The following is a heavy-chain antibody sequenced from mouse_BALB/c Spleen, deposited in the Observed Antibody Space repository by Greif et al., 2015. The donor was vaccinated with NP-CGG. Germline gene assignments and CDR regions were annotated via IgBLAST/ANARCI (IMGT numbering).Heavy chain of an antibody. J-gene: IGHJ4*01. Sequence: EVKLQESGPELVKPGASMKISCKASGYSFTGYTMNWVKQSHGKNLEWIGLINPYSGGTSYNQKFKGKATVTVDKSSSTAYMELLSLTSVDSAVYYCARWDYYGYAMDYWGQGTSVTVSS. V-gene: IGHV1-18*01. D-gene: IGHD1-1*01. CDR1: GYSFTGYT. CDR3: ARWDYYGYAMDY. CDR2: INPYSGGT.